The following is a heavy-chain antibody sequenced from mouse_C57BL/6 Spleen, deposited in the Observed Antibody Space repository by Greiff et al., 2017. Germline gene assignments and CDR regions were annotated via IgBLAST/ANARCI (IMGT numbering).Heavy chain of an antibody. CDR2: INPYNGDT. CDR1: GYSFTGYF. CDR3: ARGGVLGSYAMDY. J-gene: IGHJ4*01. D-gene: IGHD1-1*01. V-gene: IGHV1-20*01. Sequence: EVKLQESGPELVKPGDSVKISCKASGYSFTGYFMNWVMQSHGKSLEWIGRINPYNGDTFYNQKFKGKATLTVDKSSSTAHMELRSLTSEDSAVYYCARGGVLGSYAMDYWGQGTSGTVSS.